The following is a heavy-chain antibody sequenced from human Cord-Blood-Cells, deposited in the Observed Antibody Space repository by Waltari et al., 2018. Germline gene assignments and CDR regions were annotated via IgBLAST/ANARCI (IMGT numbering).Heavy chain of an antibody. J-gene: IGHJ3*02. CDR2: INQSGST. Sequence: QVQLQQWGAGLLKPSETLSLTCAVYGGSFSGYYWSWIRQPPGKGLGWIGEINQSGSTNYNPSLKSRVTISVDTSKNQFSLKLSSVTAADTAVYYCARGSSSSHAFDIWGQGTMVTVSS. D-gene: IGHD6-6*01. CDR1: GGSFSGYY. V-gene: IGHV4-34*01. CDR3: ARGSSSSHAFDI.